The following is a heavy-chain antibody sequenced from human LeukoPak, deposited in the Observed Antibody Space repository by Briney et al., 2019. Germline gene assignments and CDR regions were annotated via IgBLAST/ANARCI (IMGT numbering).Heavy chain of an antibody. CDR1: GGSISSYY. D-gene: IGHD6-13*01. V-gene: IGHV4-59*01. CDR3: ARAYSSSWYEFDY. Sequence: SETLSLTCTVSGGSISSYYSSWIRQPPGEGLEWIGYIYYSGSTNYNPSPKSRVTISVDTSKNQFSLKLSSVTAADTAVYYCARAYSSSWYEFDYWGQGTLVTVSS. J-gene: IGHJ4*02. CDR2: IYYSGST.